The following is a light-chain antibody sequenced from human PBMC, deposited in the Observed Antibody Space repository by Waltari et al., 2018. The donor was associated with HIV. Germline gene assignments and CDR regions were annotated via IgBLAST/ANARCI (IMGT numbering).Light chain of an antibody. Sequence: QSALTQPASVSGSPGQSITIPCTGTSSDVGSYNLVSCYQQHPGKAPKLMIYEVSKRPSGVSNRFSGSKSGNTASLTISGLQAEDEADYYCCSYAGSSTLVFGGGTKLTVL. V-gene: IGLV2-23*02. CDR2: EVS. CDR1: SSDVGSYNL. J-gene: IGLJ2*01. CDR3: CSYAGSSTLV.